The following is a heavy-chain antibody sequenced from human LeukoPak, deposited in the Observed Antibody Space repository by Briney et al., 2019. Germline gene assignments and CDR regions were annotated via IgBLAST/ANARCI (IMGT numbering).Heavy chain of an antibody. D-gene: IGHD5-18*01. CDR2: IYTSGST. CDR1: GGSISSGSYY. Sequence: SETLSLTCTVSGGSISSGSYYWSWIRQPAGTGLEWIGRIYTSGSTNYNPSLKSRVTISVDTPKNQFSLKLSSVTAADTAVYYCARALGGYSYGYAVDYWGQGTLVTVSS. J-gene: IGHJ4*02. V-gene: IGHV4-61*02. CDR3: ARALGGYSYGYAVDY.